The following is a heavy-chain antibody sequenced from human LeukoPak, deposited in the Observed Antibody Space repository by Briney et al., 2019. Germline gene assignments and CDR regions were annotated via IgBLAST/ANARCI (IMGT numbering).Heavy chain of an antibody. V-gene: IGHV3-66*01. CDR1: GFTVSGNH. Sequence: GGSLRLSCAASGFTVSGNHMSWVRQSPEKGLEWVAIIESSGDMVYANSVKGRFTISRDNSKNTVSLQLNSLRAEDTAVYYCAKDETTVVTNVDYWGQGNLVTVSS. D-gene: IGHD4-23*01. CDR2: IESSGDM. CDR3: AKDETTVVTNVDY. J-gene: IGHJ4*02.